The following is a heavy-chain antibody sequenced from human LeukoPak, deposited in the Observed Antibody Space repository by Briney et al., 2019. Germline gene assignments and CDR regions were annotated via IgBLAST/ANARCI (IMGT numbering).Heavy chain of an antibody. CDR1: GGSSRGYY. D-gene: IGHD3-10*01. CDR3: ARGGTRRSFGEDYYYYMDV. V-gene: IGHV4-34*01. CDR2: INDSGSP. J-gene: IGHJ6*03. Sequence: SETLSLTCAVYGGSSRGYYWNWLWIRQSPGKGLEWVVEINDSGSPNHNPSLKGRVTISENKSLNHLSLRLSSVSAADTAVYFCARGGTRRSFGEDYYYYMDVWGKGTTVTVSS.